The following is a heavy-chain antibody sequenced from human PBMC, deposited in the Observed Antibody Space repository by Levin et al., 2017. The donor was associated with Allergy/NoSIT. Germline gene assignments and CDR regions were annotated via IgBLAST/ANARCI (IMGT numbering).Heavy chain of an antibody. D-gene: IGHD2/OR15-2a*01. J-gene: IGHJ6*02. CDR2: IYYSGST. CDR1: GGSISSYY. Sequence: SETLSLTCTVSGGSISSYYWSWIRQPPGKGLEWIGYIYYSGSTNYNPSLKSRITISVDTSKNQFSLKLSSVTAADTAVYYCARSTTVRDYYYGMDVWGQGTTVTVSS. CDR3: ARSTTVRDYYYGMDV. V-gene: IGHV4-59*01.